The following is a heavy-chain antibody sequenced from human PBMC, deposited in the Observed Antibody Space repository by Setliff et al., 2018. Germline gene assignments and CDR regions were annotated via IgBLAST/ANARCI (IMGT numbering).Heavy chain of an antibody. Sequence: PLATLSLTCAVYGGSFSGYYWSWIRQPPEKGLEWIGEINHSGSTNYNPSLKSRVTISVDTSKNQFSLKLTSVTAAVTAVYYCARGVTWELGVVDSWGQGMLVTVSS. CDR2: INHSGST. D-gene: IGHD1-26*01. CDR1: GGSFSGYY. V-gene: IGHV4-34*01. J-gene: IGHJ4*02. CDR3: ARGVTWELGVVDS.